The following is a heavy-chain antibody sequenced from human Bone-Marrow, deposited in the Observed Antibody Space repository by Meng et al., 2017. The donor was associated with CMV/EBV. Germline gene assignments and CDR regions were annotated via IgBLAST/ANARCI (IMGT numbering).Heavy chain of an antibody. CDR3: ARAFSYSFDY. J-gene: IGHJ4*02. D-gene: IGHD4-11*01. Sequence: GESLKISCAASGFTFSSYAIHWVRQAPGKGLEWVAVISYDGSNKYYADSVKGRFTISRDNSKNTLYLQMNSLRAEDTAVYYCARAFSYSFDYWGQGTLVTVSS. V-gene: IGHV3-30*04. CDR1: GFTFSSYA. CDR2: ISYDGSNK.